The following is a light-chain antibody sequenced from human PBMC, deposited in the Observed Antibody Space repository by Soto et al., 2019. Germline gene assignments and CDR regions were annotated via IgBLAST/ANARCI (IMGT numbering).Light chain of an antibody. V-gene: IGLV2-14*01. Sequence: QSALTQPASVSGSPGQSITISCTGTSSDVGGYNYVSWYQQHPGIAPKLMIYDVSNRPSGVSNRFSGSKSGNTASLTISGLQAEDEADYYCSSYTTSSTLEVFGSGTKVTV. CDR1: SSDVGGYNY. J-gene: IGLJ1*01. CDR2: DVS. CDR3: SSYTTSSTLEV.